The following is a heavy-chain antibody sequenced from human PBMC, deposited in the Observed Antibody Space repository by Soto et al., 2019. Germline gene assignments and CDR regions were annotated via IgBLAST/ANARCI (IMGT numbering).Heavy chain of an antibody. J-gene: IGHJ4*02. CDR1: GFSVHTYA. Sequence: GSLRLSCAASGFSVHTYAMGWVRQAPGKGLEWVSSLSGSGGSTNYADSVKGRFTISRDNSKDTLYLQMNNLRAEDTAMYYCAKDLRDWGFFDYWGLGTLVTVSS. CDR2: LSGSGGST. V-gene: IGHV3-23*01. D-gene: IGHD3-16*01. CDR3: AKDLRDWGFFDY.